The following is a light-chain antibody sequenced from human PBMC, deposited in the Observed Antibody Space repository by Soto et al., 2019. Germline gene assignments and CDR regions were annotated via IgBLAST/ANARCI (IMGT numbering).Light chain of an antibody. V-gene: IGKV3-15*01. CDR2: AAS. J-gene: IGKJ1*01. CDR3: QQYNNRQT. CDR1: QSVSSN. Sequence: EIVMTQSPATLSVSPGERATLSCRASQSVSSNLAWYQQKPGQAPRLLIYAASTRTTGIPARFSGSGSGTEFPLTISSLQYEDFAVYYCQQYNNRQTFGQGTKVEIK.